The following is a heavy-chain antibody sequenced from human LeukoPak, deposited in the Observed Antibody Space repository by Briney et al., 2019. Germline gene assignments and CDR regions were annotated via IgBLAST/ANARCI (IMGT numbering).Heavy chain of an antibody. CDR3: AREGLYSGSPMADY. J-gene: IGHJ4*02. D-gene: IGHD1-26*01. CDR2: ISAYNGNT. CDR1: GYTFTSYG. Sequence: ASVKVSCKASGYTFTSYGITWVRQAPGQGLEWMGWISAYNGNTNYARELQGRVTMTTDTSTSTAYMELGSLRSDDTAVYYCAREGLYSGSPMADYWGQGTLVTVSS. V-gene: IGHV1-18*01.